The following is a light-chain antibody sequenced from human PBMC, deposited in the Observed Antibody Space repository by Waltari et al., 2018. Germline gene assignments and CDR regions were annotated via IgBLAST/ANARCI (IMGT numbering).Light chain of an antibody. CDR2: GAS. CDR3: QHYVRLPVT. Sequence: EVVLTQSPGTLSLSPGERATLSCRASESIGRALAWYQQNPVQAPRLLIYGASTRATGIPDRFSGSGSGTDFSLTISRLEPEDFEVYYCQHYVRLPVTFGQGTRVEI. J-gene: IGKJ1*01. CDR1: ESIGRA. V-gene: IGKV3-20*01.